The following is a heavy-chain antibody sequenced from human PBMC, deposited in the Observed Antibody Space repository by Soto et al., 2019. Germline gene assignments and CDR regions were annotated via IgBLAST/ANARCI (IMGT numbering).Heavy chain of an antibody. CDR3: ARSAWGVTAAMDWFDP. D-gene: IGHD2-2*01. V-gene: IGHV5-51*01. J-gene: IGHJ5*02. Sequence: GESLKISCKGSAYSFTSYWIGWERQLPGKGLEWMGIIFPGDSDTIYSPSFQDQVTISADKSISTAYRQWSSLKASHTAMNYCARSAWGVTAAMDWFDPWGQGTLVTVSS. CDR2: IFPGDSDT. CDR1: AYSFTSYW.